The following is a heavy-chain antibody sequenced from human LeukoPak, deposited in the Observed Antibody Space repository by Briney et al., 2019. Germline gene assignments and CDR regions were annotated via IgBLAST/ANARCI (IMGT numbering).Heavy chain of an antibody. CDR1: AYTFTGYY. D-gene: IGHD2-2*01. CDR2: INPNSGGT. Sequence: ASVKVSCKASAYTFTGYYMHWVRQAPGQGLEWMGWINPNSGGTNYAQKFQGRVTMTRDTSISTAYMELSRLRSDDTAVYYCARAYIVVVPAAVNWFDPWGQGTLVTVSS. V-gene: IGHV1-2*02. CDR3: ARAYIVVVPAAVNWFDP. J-gene: IGHJ5*02.